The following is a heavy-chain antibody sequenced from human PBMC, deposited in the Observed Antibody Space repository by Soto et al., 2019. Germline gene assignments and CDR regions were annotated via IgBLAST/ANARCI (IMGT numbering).Heavy chain of an antibody. Sequence: QVQLVQSGAEVKKPGASVKVSCKASGYTFTGYDINWVRRATGQGLEWMGWMNPNSGNTGYAQNFQGRVTMTRNTSISIAYMELSSLRSEDTAVYYCAREGYRSGNERFDPWGQGTLVTVSS. J-gene: IGHJ5*02. D-gene: IGHD2-15*01. CDR1: GYTFTGYD. CDR2: MNPNSGNT. CDR3: AREGYRSGNERFDP. V-gene: IGHV1-8*01.